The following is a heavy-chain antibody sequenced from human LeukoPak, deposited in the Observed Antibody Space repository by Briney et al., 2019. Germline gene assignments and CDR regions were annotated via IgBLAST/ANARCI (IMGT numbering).Heavy chain of an antibody. CDR3: ARERWGSSWRSRDYYYYGMDV. CDR1: GFTFSSYG. J-gene: IGHJ6*02. CDR2: ISYDGSNK. V-gene: IGHV3-30*03. D-gene: IGHD6-13*01. Sequence: GGSLRLSCAASGFTFSSYGMHWVRQAPGKGLEWVAVISYDGSNKYYADSVKGRFTISRDNSKNTLYLQMNSLRAEDTAVYYCARERWGSSWRSRDYYYYGMDVWGQGTTVTVSS.